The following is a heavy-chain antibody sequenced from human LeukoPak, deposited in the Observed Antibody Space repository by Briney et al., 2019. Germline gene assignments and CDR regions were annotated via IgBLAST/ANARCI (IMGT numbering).Heavy chain of an antibody. V-gene: IGHV6-1*01. J-gene: IGHJ4*02. CDR2: TYYRSNWIN. D-gene: IGHD1-26*01. CDR1: GDSVFSSTAA. Sequence: SQTLSLTCAISGDSVFSSTAAWNWIRQSPSRGLEWLGRTYYRSNWINEYAISVRGRMAINPDTSKNQFSLQLNSVTPEDTAVYFCARDDVGRRYDYWGRGIRVTVSS. CDR3: ARDDVGRRYDY.